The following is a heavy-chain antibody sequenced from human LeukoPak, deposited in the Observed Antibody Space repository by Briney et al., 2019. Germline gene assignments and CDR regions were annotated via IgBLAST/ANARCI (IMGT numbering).Heavy chain of an antibody. CDR1: GGTFSSYA. D-gene: IGHD6-19*01. V-gene: IGHV1-69*05. J-gene: IGHJ4*02. Sequence: GSSVKVSCKASGGTFSSYAISWVRQAPGQGLEWMGRIIPIFGTANYAQKFQGRVTITTDESTSKAYMELSNLRSDDTAVYYCAGIAVAGTLGWGQGTLVTVSS. CDR2: IIPIFGTA. CDR3: AGIAVAGTLG.